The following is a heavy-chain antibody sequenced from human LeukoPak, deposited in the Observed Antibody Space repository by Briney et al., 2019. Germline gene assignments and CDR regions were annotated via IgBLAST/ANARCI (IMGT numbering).Heavy chain of an antibody. D-gene: IGHD2-21*02. J-gene: IGHJ4*02. CDR2: ISYDGSNK. CDR3: ARGVGGDRDY. V-gene: IGHV3-30-3*01. Sequence: GRSLRLSCAASGFTFNNYAMHWVRQAPGKGLEWVAVISYDGSNKFYADSVMGRFTISRDNSKNTLYLQMNSLRAEDTAVYFCARGVGGDRDYWGQGTLVTVSS. CDR1: GFTFNNYA.